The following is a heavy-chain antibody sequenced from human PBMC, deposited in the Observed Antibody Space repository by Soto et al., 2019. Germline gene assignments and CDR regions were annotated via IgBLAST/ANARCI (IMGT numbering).Heavy chain of an antibody. V-gene: IGHV3-33*06. J-gene: IGHJ4*02. Sequence: PGGSMRLSCVASGFTFSSYGMHWVRQAPGNGLEWVAVIWYDGGNKYYADSVKGRFTISRDNSKNTLYLQMNSLRAEDTAVYYCAKDPYSYSSSWPIDYWGQGTLVTVSS. CDR1: GFTFSSYG. CDR3: AKDPYSYSSSWPIDY. D-gene: IGHD6-13*01. CDR2: IWYDGGNK.